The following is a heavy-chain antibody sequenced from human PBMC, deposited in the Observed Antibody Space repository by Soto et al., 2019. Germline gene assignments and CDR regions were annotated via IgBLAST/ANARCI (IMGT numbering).Heavy chain of an antibody. Sequence: GGSLRLSCTASGFTFGDYAMSWVRQAPGKGLEWVGFIRSKAYGGTTEYSASVKGRFTISRDDSKSIAYLQMNSLKTEDTAVYYCTRDIGYSSGWIYYYCGMDVWGQGTTVTVSS. J-gene: IGHJ6*02. V-gene: IGHV3-49*04. CDR3: TRDIGYSSGWIYYYCGMDV. CDR2: IRSKAYGGTT. D-gene: IGHD6-19*01. CDR1: GFTFGDYA.